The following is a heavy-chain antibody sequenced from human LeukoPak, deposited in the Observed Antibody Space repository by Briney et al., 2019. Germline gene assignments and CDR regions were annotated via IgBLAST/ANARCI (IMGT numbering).Heavy chain of an antibody. CDR2: MNPNSGNT. CDR3: ARADYSGYDGFDY. J-gene: IGHJ4*02. Sequence: ASVKVSCRASGYTFTSYDINWVRQATGQGLEWMGWMNPNSGNTGYAQKFQGRVTMTRNTSISTAYMELSSLRSEDTAVYCCARADYSGYDGFDYWGQGTLVTVSS. D-gene: IGHD5-12*01. CDR1: GYTFTSYD. V-gene: IGHV1-8*01.